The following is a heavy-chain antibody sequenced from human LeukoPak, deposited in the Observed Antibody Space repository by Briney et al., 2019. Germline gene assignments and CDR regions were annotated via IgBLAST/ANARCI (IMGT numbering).Heavy chain of an antibody. J-gene: IGHJ3*02. D-gene: IGHD6-13*01. CDR1: GFTFSSYS. Sequence: GGSLRLSCAASGFTFSSYSMNWVRQAPGKGLEWVPSISSSSSYIYYADSVKGRFTISRDNAKNSLYLQMNSLRAEDTAVYYCARAVLSSWYGAFDIWGQGTMVTVSS. CDR2: ISSSSSYI. CDR3: ARAVLSSWYGAFDI. V-gene: IGHV3-21*01.